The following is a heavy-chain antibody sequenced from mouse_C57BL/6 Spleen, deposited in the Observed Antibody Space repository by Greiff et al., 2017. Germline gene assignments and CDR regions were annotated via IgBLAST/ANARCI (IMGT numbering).Heavy chain of an antibody. D-gene: IGHD2-4*01. Sequence: VQLQQPGAELVKPGASVKLSCKASGYTFTSYWMHWVKQRPGQGLEWIGMIHPNSGSTNYNEKFKSKATLTVDKSSSTAYMQLSSLTSEDSAVYYCANIYYDYPYAMDYWGQGTSVTVSS. V-gene: IGHV1-64*01. J-gene: IGHJ4*01. CDR2: IHPNSGST. CDR3: ANIYYDYPYAMDY. CDR1: GYTFTSYW.